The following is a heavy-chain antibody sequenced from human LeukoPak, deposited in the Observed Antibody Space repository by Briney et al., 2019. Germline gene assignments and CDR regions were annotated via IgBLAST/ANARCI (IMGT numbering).Heavy chain of an antibody. Sequence: GGSLRLSCAASGFSFSSSGMAWVRQAPGQGLEWVTAISASGAATYYADSVKGRFFISRDNSKNTVSLQLYSLRADDTAVYYCASNKSGSYCFDYWGQGTLVTVSS. D-gene: IGHD1-26*01. CDR3: ASNKSGSYCFDY. J-gene: IGHJ4*02. CDR1: GFSFSSSG. CDR2: ISASGAAT. V-gene: IGHV3-23*01.